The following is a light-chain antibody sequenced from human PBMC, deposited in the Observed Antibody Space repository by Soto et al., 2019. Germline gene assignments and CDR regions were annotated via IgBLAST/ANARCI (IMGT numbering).Light chain of an antibody. CDR2: QDS. J-gene: IGLJ1*01. Sequence: SYELPQPPSVSVAQGQTASITCSGDNLGDKYACWYQQKRGQSPVLVIYQDSKRPSGIPERFSGSNSGNTATLTISGTQAMDEADYYCQAWDSSTVVFGTGTKVTVL. V-gene: IGLV3-1*01. CDR3: QAWDSSTVV. CDR1: NLGDKY.